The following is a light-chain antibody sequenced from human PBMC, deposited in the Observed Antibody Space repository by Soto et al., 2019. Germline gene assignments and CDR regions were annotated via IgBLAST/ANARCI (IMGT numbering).Light chain of an antibody. CDR2: DVS. CDR3: SSYTSSSTPDV. Sequence: QSALTQPASVSGSPGQAITISCTGTSTDVGGYTYVSWYQQHPGKAPKLMMYDVSNRPSGVSIRFSGSKSGNTASLTISGLKADDEADYYCSSYTSSSTPDVFGTGTKLTVL. V-gene: IGLV2-14*01. J-gene: IGLJ1*01. CDR1: STDVGGYTY.